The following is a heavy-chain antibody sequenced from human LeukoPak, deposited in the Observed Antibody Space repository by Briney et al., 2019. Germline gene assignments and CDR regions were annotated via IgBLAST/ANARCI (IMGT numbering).Heavy chain of an antibody. CDR1: GYTFTGYY. J-gene: IGHJ4*02. Sequence: ASVKVSCKASGYTFTGYYMHWVRQAPGQGREGMGWINPNSGGTNYAQKFQGRVTMTRDTFISTAYMELSRLRSDDTAVYYCAREGIAVAGMDYWGQGTLVTVSS. CDR3: AREGIAVAGMDY. D-gene: IGHD6-19*01. CDR2: INPNSGGT. V-gene: IGHV1-2*02.